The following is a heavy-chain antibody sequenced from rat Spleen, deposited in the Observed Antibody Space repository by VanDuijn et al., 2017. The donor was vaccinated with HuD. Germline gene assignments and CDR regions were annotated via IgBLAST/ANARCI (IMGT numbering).Heavy chain of an antibody. CDR3: ARSSFNYGGFSHQFDY. Sequence: EVQLLESGPGLVKPSQSLSLTCSVTGYSITSSYRWNWIRKFPGNKLEWMGYINNAGSTNYNPSLKSRISITRDTSKNQFFLQVNSVTTEDTATYYCARSSFNYGGFSHQFDYWGQGVMVTVSS. J-gene: IGHJ2*01. CDR1: GYSITSSYR. V-gene: IGHV3-3*01. D-gene: IGHD1-11*01. CDR2: INNAGST.